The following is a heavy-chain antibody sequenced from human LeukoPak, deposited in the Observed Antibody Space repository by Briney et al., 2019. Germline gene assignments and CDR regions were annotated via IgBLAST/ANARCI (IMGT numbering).Heavy chain of an antibody. Sequence: PSETLSLTCAVSGGSISSGGYSWSWIRQPPGKGLEWIGYIYHSGSTYYNPSLKSRVTISVDRSKNQFSLKLSSVTAADTAVYYCARASYSVIAFDIWGQGTMVTVSS. CDR3: ARASYSVIAFDI. D-gene: IGHD2-21*01. J-gene: IGHJ3*02. CDR1: GGSISSGGYS. CDR2: IYHSGST. V-gene: IGHV4-30-2*01.